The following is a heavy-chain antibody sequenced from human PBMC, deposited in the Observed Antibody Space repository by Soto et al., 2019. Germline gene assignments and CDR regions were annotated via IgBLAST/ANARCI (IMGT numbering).Heavy chain of an antibody. Sequence: SETLSLTCAVYGGSFSGYYWSWIRQPPGKGLEWFGEINHSGSTNYNPSLKSRVTISVDTSKNQFSLKLSSVTAADTAVYYCARRRFYCSSTSCYSEYNWFDPWGQGTLVTVSS. D-gene: IGHD2-2*01. V-gene: IGHV4-34*01. J-gene: IGHJ5*02. CDR1: GGSFSGYY. CDR3: ARRRFYCSSTSCYSEYNWFDP. CDR2: INHSGST.